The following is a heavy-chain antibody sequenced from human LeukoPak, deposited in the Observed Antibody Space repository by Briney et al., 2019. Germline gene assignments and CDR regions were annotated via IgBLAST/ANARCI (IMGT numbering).Heavy chain of an antibody. CDR2: IDHRGNT. Sequence: PSETLSLTCTVSGGSINNYYWSWIRQPPGKGLEWIGYIDHRGNTNYNPSLKSRVTMPVDTSKNQLSLKLSSVTAADTAVYYCARHGTLDYWGQGTLVTVSS. CDR1: GGSINNYY. CDR3: ARHGTLDY. D-gene: IGHD1-26*01. J-gene: IGHJ4*02. V-gene: IGHV4-59*08.